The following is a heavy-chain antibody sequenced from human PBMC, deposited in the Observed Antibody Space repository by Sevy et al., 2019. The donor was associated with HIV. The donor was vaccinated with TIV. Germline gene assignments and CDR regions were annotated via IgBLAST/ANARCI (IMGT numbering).Heavy chain of an antibody. Sequence: GGSLILSCAASGFSFSSYWMHWVRQAPGKGLEWVSRSNSDEISRSYADSVMGRFTISRDNAKNTLYLQMENLRVEDTAIYYCARAHYYYDSSGYMGIDAFDVWGQGTTVTVSS. CDR2: SNSDEISR. D-gene: IGHD3-22*01. CDR1: GFSFSSYW. V-gene: IGHV3-74*01. CDR3: ARAHYYYDSSGYMGIDAFDV. J-gene: IGHJ3*01.